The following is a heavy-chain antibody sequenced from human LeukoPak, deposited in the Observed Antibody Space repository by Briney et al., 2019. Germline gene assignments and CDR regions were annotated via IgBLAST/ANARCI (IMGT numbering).Heavy chain of an antibody. J-gene: IGHJ5*02. D-gene: IGHD2-2*03. CDR3: ARLDIVLS. CDR2: ISYDGSNK. V-gene: IGHV3-30-3*01. CDR1: GFTFRNYA. Sequence: GGSLRLSCAASGFTFRNYAMHWVRQAPGKGLEWVAVISYDGSNKYYADSVKGRFTISRDDSKNTLYLQMDSLTAEDTAMYYCARLDIVLSWGQGALVTVSS.